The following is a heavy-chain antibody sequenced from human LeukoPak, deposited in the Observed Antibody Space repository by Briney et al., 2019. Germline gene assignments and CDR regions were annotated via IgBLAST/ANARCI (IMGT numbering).Heavy chain of an antibody. J-gene: IGHJ6*03. CDR3: ARVSALTGEGHYYYMDV. V-gene: IGHV4-39*07. CDR1: GGSISRSSYS. Sequence: SETLSLTCTVSGGSISRSSYSWGWIRQPPGKGLEWIGSIYYTGSTYYNPSLKSRVTISVHTSENQFSLKLSSVTAADTAVYYCARVSALTGEGHYYYMDVWGKGTTVTVSS. D-gene: IGHD7-27*01. CDR2: IYYTGST.